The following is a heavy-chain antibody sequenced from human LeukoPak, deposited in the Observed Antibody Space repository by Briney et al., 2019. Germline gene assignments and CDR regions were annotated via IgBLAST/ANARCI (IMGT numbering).Heavy chain of an antibody. CDR3: ARDHMVRQPL. CDR2: IYYSGST. V-gene: IGHV4-31*03. CDR1: GGSISSGGYY. Sequence: SETLSLTCTVSGGSISSGGYYWSWVRQHPGKGLEWIGYIYYSGSTYYNPSLKSRVTISVDTSKNQFSLKLSSVTAADTAVYYCARDHMVRQPLWGQGTLVTVSS. D-gene: IGHD3-10*01. J-gene: IGHJ4*02.